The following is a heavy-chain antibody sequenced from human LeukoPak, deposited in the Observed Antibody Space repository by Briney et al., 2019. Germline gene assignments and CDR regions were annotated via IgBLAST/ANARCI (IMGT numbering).Heavy chain of an antibody. V-gene: IGHV3-53*01. CDR2: TYSNGNT. CDR1: GFTVNSNNYY. CDR3: ARGRHGSGSYYLYYFDY. J-gene: IGHJ4*02. Sequence: GGSLRLSCAASGFTVNSNNYYMRWVRQAPGRGLEWVSVTYSNGNTYYADSVKGRFTISRDNSKNTLYLQMNSLRAEDTAVYYCARGRHGSGSYYLYYFDYWGQGTLVTVSS. D-gene: IGHD3-10*01.